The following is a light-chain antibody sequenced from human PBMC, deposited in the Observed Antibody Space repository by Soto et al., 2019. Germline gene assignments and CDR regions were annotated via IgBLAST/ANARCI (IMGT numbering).Light chain of an antibody. CDR1: QSVSSY. V-gene: IGKV3-11*01. CDR3: QQRSSWPIT. J-gene: IGKJ5*01. Sequence: IVMTQSPATLSVSPGERATLSCRASQSVSSYLAWYQQKPGQAPRLLIYDASNRATGIPARFSGSGSGTDFTLTISRLEPEDFALYYCQQRSSWPITFGQGTDWRL. CDR2: DAS.